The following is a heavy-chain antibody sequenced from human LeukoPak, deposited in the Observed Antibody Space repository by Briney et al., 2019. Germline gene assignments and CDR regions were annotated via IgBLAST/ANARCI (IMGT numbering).Heavy chain of an antibody. V-gene: IGHV3-49*04. Sequence: GGSLRLSCTASGFTIGDYAMSWVRQAPGKGLEWVGFIRSKAYGGTREYAASVRGRFTISRDDSKSIAYLQMNSLKTEDTAVYYCTLSVPAWTHFDYWGQGTLVTVSS. CDR3: TLSVPAWTHFDY. D-gene: IGHD1-1*01. CDR2: IRSKAYGGTR. J-gene: IGHJ4*02. CDR1: GFTIGDYA.